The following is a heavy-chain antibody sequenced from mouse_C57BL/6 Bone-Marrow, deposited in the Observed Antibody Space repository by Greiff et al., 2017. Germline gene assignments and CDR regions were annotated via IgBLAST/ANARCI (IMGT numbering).Heavy chain of an antibody. CDR3: ARRMVTTGYWYFDV. D-gene: IGHD2-2*01. V-gene: IGHV8-12*01. CDR1: GFSLSTSGMG. Sequence: QVQLKESGPGILQSSQTLSLTCSFSGFSLSTSGMGVSWNRQPSGKGLEWLAHIYWDDDKRYNPSLKSRLTNSKDTSRNQVFLKITSVDTADTATYYCARRMVTTGYWYFDVWGTGTTVTVSS. CDR2: IYWDDDK. J-gene: IGHJ1*03.